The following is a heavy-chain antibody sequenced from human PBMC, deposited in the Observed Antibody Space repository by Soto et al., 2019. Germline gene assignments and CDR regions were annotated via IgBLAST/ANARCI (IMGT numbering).Heavy chain of an antibody. V-gene: IGHV1-69*13. CDR3: GRDTAMDTYYYYGMDV. CDR1: GGTFSSYA. D-gene: IGHD5-18*01. Sequence: SVKVSCKASGGTFSSYAISWVRQAPGQGLEWMGGTIPIFGTANYAQKFQGRVTITADESTSTAYMELSSLRSEDTAVYYCGRDTAMDTYYYYGMDVWGQGTTVTVSS. CDR2: TIPIFGTA. J-gene: IGHJ6*02.